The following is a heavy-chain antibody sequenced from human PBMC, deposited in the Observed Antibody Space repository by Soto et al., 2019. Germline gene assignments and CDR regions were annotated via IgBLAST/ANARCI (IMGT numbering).Heavy chain of an antibody. Sequence: EVPLLDSGGGLVQPGGSLRLSCAASGFTFSSYAMNWVRQAPGKGLEWVSVISGSGDSTYYADSVKGRFTISRDNSKKTLYLQMNSLRTGDTAVYYCARRGPGTYFDYWGQGTLVTVSS. CDR1: GFTFSSYA. CDR2: ISGSGDST. D-gene: IGHD6-13*01. J-gene: IGHJ4*02. CDR3: ARRGPGTYFDY. V-gene: IGHV3-23*01.